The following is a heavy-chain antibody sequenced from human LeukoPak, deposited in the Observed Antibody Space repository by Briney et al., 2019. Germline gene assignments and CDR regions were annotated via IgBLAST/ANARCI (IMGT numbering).Heavy chain of an antibody. CDR1: GYTFTSYY. Sequence: ASVKVSCKASGYTFTSYYMHWVRQAPGQGLEWMGIINPSGGSTSYAQKFQGRVTMTRDTSTSTVYMELSSLRSEDTAVYYCATARYNWNDNYYYGMDVWGQGTTVTVSS. D-gene: IGHD1-1*01. V-gene: IGHV1-46*01. CDR3: ATARYNWNDNYYYGMDV. J-gene: IGHJ6*02. CDR2: INPSGGST.